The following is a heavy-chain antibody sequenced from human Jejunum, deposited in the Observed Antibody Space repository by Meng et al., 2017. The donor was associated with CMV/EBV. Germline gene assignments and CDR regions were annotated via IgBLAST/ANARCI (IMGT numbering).Heavy chain of an antibody. Sequence: ASVLAVSDNPMTWVRQVVGQGLQWVSTLYEGGSAHYAPSVEGRFRISKDNSANMVYLQMNSLGVEDTAVYYCAREQMGAWRGYFDCWGQGMLVTVSS. D-gene: IGHD3-3*01. CDR2: LYEGGSA. CDR3: AREQMGAWRGYFDC. CDR1: VLAVSDNP. J-gene: IGHJ5*01. V-gene: IGHV3-53*01.